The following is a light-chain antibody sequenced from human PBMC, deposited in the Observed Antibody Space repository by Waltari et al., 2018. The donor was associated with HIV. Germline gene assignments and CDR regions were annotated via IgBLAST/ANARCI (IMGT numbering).Light chain of an antibody. J-gene: IGLJ2*01. CDR3: QSSDTSNFVI. Sequence: NFMLTQPHSVSESPGKTVIISCTRSSGSIASNSVPWYQQRPGSAPTTVIYDNNQRPSGVPDRFSGSIDVSSSSASLTISGLGTEDEADYYCQSSDTSNFVIFGGGTKLTVL. CDR1: SGSIASNS. CDR2: DNN. V-gene: IGLV6-57*03.